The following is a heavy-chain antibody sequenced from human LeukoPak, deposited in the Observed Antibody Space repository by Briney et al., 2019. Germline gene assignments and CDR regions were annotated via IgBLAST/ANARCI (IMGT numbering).Heavy chain of an antibody. Sequence: PGGSLRLSCAASGFTFSTYNVNWVRQAPGKGLEWVSYISSSSGTIYYADSVQGRFTISRDNAKNSLYLQMNSLRAEDTAVYYCARRLTASGKHYFDYWGQGTLVTASS. J-gene: IGHJ4*02. D-gene: IGHD6-13*01. CDR2: ISSSSGTI. V-gene: IGHV3-48*01. CDR3: ARRLTASGKHYFDY. CDR1: GFTFSTYN.